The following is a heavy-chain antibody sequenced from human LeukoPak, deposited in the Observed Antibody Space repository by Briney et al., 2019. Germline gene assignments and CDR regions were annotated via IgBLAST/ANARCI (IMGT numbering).Heavy chain of an antibody. V-gene: IGHV4-34*01. CDR3: ARGRELVRLSTQHPPPYGMDV. Sequence: SETLSLTCAVHGGSFSGHYWSWIRQPPGKGLEWIGEINHNEITNYNPSLKSRVTISVDTSKNQFSLKLSSVTAADTAVYYCARGRELVRLSTQHPPPYGMDVWGQGTTVTVSS. D-gene: IGHD6-6*01. CDR1: GGSFSGHY. CDR2: INHNEIT. J-gene: IGHJ6*02.